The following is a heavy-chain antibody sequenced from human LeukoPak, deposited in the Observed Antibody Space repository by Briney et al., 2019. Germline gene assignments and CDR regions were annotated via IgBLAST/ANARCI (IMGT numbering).Heavy chain of an antibody. CDR1: GGSFSGYY. Sequence: PSEALSLPCAVSGGSFSGYYWSWNRQPPGKGLEWSGEINHSGSTNYNPSLKSRVTISVDTSKNQFSLKLSSVTAADTAVYYCARGQRTYYYDSSGYYRTWGQGTLVTVSS. CDR3: ARGQRTYYYDSSGYYRT. CDR2: INHSGST. J-gene: IGHJ4*02. V-gene: IGHV4-34*01. D-gene: IGHD3-22*01.